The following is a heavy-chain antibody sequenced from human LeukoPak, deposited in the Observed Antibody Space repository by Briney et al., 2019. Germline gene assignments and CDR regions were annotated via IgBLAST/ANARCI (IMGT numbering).Heavy chain of an antibody. J-gene: IGHJ4*02. CDR3: AKDLPSRLRYFDWLFDY. V-gene: IGHV3-23*01. D-gene: IGHD3-9*01. CDR2: ISGSGGST. Sequence: GGSLRLSCAASGFTFSDYNMRWIRQAPGKGLEWVSAISGSGGSTYYADSVKGRFTISRDNSKNTLYLQMNSLRAEDTAVYYCAKDLPSRLRYFDWLFDYWGQGTLVTVSS. CDR1: GFTFSDYN.